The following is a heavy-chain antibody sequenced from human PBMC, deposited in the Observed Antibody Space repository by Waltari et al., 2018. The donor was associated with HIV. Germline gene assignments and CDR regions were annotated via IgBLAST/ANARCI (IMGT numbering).Heavy chain of an antibody. CDR1: GFTFDDYA. CDR3: AKDMSSDDAFDI. CDR2: ISWNSGSI. V-gene: IGHV3-9*01. J-gene: IGHJ3*02. Sequence: EVQLVESGGGLVQPGRSLRISCAASGFTFDDYAMHWVRQAPGKGLEWVSGISWNSGSIGYADSVKGRFTISRDNAKNSLYLQMNSLRAEDTALYYCAKDMSSDDAFDIWGQGTMVTVSS.